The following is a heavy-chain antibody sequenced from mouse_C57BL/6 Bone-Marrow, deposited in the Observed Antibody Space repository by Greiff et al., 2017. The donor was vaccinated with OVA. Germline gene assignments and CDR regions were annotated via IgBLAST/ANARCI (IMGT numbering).Heavy chain of an antibody. D-gene: IGHD2-4*01. V-gene: IGHV1-18*01. CDR3: AKIYYDYDGGGLYAMDY. CDR1: GYTFTDYY. CDR2: INPNNGGT. J-gene: IGHJ4*01. Sequence: VQLKQSGPELVKPGASVKIPCKASGYTFTDYYMDWVKQSHGKSLEWIGDINPNNGGTIYNQKFKGKATLTVDKSSSTAYMELRSLTSEDTAVYYCAKIYYDYDGGGLYAMDYWGQGTSVTVSS.